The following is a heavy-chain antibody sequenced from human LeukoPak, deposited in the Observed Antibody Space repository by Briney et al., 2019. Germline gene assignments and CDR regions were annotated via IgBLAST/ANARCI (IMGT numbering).Heavy chain of an antibody. D-gene: IGHD1-26*01. J-gene: IGHJ4*02. CDR3: AREVGATTN. CDR2: IYHNGST. Sequence: SETLSLTCTVSGVSISRSTYYWGWVRQPPGKGLEWIGKIYHNGSTYYSPSLKSRVTISVDTSKNQFSLKLSSVTAADTAVYYCAREVGATTNWGQGALVTVSS. V-gene: IGHV4-39*07. CDR1: GVSISRSTYY.